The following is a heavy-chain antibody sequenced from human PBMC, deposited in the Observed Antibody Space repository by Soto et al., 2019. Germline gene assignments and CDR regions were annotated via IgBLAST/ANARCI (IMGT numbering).Heavy chain of an antibody. Sequence: PSETLSLTCAVYGGSFSGYYWSWIRQPPGKGLEWIGEINHSGSTNYNPSLKSRVTISVDTSKNQFSLKLSSVTAADTAVYYCARRDHSSSSGAPYFDYWGQGTLVTVSS. CDR2: INHSGST. V-gene: IGHV4-34*01. CDR1: GGSFSGYY. J-gene: IGHJ4*02. D-gene: IGHD6-6*01. CDR3: ARRDHSSSSGAPYFDY.